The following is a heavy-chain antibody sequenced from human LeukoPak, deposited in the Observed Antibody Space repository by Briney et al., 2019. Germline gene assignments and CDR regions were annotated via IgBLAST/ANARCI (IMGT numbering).Heavy chain of an antibody. CDR2: IRHDGSNK. J-gene: IGHJ1*01. D-gene: IGHD1-1*01. Sequence: GGSLRLSCAASGFTFSSYGMHWVRQAPGKGLEWVAFIRHDGSNKYYADSVKGRFTISRDNAWNSLYLQMNSLRAEDMAVYFCVRDLLGSGSTTAYLHHWGQGTLVTVSS. CDR3: VRDLLGSGSTTAYLHH. V-gene: IGHV3-30*02. CDR1: GFTFSSYG.